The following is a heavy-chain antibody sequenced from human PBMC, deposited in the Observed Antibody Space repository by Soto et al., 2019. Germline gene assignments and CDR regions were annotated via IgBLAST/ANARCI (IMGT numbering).Heavy chain of an antibody. Sequence: GGSLRLSCAASGFTFSSYAMSWVRQAPGKGLEWVSAISGSGGSTYYADSVKGRFTIPRDNSKNTLYLQMNSLRAEDTAVYYCAKAPGPYYYYYYGMDVWGQGTTVTVSS. CDR3: AKAPGPYYYYYYGMDV. J-gene: IGHJ6*02. V-gene: IGHV3-23*01. CDR2: ISGSGGST. CDR1: GFTFSSYA.